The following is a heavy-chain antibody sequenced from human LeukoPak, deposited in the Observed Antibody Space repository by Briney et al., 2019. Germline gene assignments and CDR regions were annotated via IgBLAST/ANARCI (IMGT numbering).Heavy chain of an antibody. J-gene: IGHJ4*02. V-gene: IGHV4-34*01. Sequence: PSETLSLTCAVYGGSFSGYYWSWIRQPPGKGLEWTGEINHSGSTNYNPSLKSRVTISVDTSKNQFSLKLSSVTAADTAVYYCARIVMGYGSRGYYFDYWGQGTLVTVSS. CDR2: INHSGST. CDR3: ARIVMGYGSRGYYFDY. D-gene: IGHD5-12*01. CDR1: GGSFSGYY.